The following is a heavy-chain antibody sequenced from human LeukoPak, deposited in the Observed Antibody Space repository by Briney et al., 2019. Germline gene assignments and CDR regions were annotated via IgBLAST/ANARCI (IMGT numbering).Heavy chain of an antibody. Sequence: ASVTVSCKASGYTFTRYYMHWLRQAPGQGLEGMGWINPNSGGTNYAQKFQGRVTMTRDTSISTAYMELRRLTSDDTAVYYCARLYSGSYYGPCDYWGQGTLVTVSP. CDR1: GYTFTRYY. V-gene: IGHV1-2*02. D-gene: IGHD1-26*01. J-gene: IGHJ4*02. CDR3: ARLYSGSYYGPCDY. CDR2: INPNSGGT.